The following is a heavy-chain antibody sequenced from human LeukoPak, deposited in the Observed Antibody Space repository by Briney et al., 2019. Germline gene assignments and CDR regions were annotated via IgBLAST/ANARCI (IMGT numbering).Heavy chain of an antibody. CDR2: IFHTGNT. V-gene: IGHV4-59*08. CDR3: ARAGVGYSYGFDY. D-gene: IGHD5-18*01. Sequence: SETLSLTCTVSGGSMSSYYWSWIRQPPGKGLEWIGYIFHTGNTNYNPSLKSRVTLSADTSKNQFSLKLGSVTAADTAVYYCARAGVGYSYGFDYWGQGTLVTVSS. J-gene: IGHJ4*02. CDR1: GGSMSSYY.